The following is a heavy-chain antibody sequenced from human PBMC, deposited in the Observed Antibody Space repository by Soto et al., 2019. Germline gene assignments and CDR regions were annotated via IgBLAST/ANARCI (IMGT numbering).Heavy chain of an antibody. J-gene: IGHJ4*02. V-gene: IGHV4-31*03. Sequence: QVQLQESGPGLVKPSQTLSLTCTVSGGSISSGGYYWSWIRQHPGKGLEWIGYTYYSGSTYYNPSLKRRVTISVDTSKNQFSLKLSSVTAADTAVYYCASQQGWEDSSGIFDYWGQGTLVTVSS. CDR1: GGSISSGGYY. CDR2: TYYSGST. D-gene: IGHD3-22*01. CDR3: ASQQGWEDSSGIFDY.